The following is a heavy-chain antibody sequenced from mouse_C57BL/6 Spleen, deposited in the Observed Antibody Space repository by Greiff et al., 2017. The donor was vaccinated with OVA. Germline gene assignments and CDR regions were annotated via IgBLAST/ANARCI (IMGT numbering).Heavy chain of an antibody. CDR1: GYTFTDYN. Sequence: VQLQQSGPELVKPGASVKIPCKASGYTFTDYNMDWVKQSHGKSLEWIGDINPNNGGTIYNQKFKGKATLTVDKSSSTAYMELRSLTSEDTAVYYCARRYYGSSFYAMDYWGQEPQSPSPQ. CDR3: ARRYYGSSFYAMDY. V-gene: IGHV1-18*01. J-gene: IGHJ4*01. D-gene: IGHD1-1*01. CDR2: INPNNGGT.